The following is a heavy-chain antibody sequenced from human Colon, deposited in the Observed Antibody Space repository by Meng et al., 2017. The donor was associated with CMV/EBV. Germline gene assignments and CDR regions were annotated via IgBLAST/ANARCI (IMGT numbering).Heavy chain of an antibody. D-gene: IGHD3-3*02. CDR2: ISGSGGST. J-gene: IGHJ3*02. CDR1: GFTFSSYA. CDR3: ARCASSIDAFDI. V-gene: IGHV3-23*01. Sequence: GGSLRLSCAASGFTFSSYATSWVRQAPGKGLEWVSAISGSGGSTYYADSVKGRFTISRDNSKNTLYLQMNSLRAEDTAVYYCARCASSIDAFDIWGQGTMVTVSS.